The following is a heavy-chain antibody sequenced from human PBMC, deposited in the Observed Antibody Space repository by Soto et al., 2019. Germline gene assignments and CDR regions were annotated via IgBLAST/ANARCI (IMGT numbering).Heavy chain of an antibody. CDR3: ARHYSSSWYGVLTWFDP. Sequence: WASVKVSCKASGFTFTGYYMHWVRQAPGQGLEWMGWINPNSGGTNYAQKFQGRVTMTRDTSISTAYMELSRLRSDDTAVYYCARHYSSSWYGVLTWFDPWGQGTLVTVSS. D-gene: IGHD6-13*01. CDR1: GFTFTGYY. V-gene: IGHV1-2*02. CDR2: INPNSGGT. J-gene: IGHJ5*02.